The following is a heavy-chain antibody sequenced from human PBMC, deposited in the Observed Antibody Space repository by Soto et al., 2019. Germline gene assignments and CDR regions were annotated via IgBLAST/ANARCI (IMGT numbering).Heavy chain of an antibody. CDR1: GFTFNRYW. CDR2: IKQDGSET. J-gene: IGHJ4*02. Sequence: EVQLVESGGGLVQPGGSLRLSCAASGFTFNRYWMSWVRQTPGKGLEWGANIKQDGSETYYVDSVKGRFTISIDNAKNSLYLQMNSLRAEDTAVYYCARGYKRRYLDWLFYLYYFDQWGQGDLVTVSS. V-gene: IGHV3-7*01. D-gene: IGHD3-9*01. CDR3: ARGYKRRYLDWLFYLYYFDQ.